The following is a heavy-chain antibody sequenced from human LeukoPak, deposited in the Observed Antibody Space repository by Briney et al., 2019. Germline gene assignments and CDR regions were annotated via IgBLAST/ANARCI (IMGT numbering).Heavy chain of an antibody. CDR3: ARGRWYTDY. CDR2: INHSGST. CDR1: GGSFSGYY. V-gene: IGHV4-34*01. Sequence: LETLSLTCAVYGGSFSGYYWSWIRQPPGKGLEWIGEINHSGSTNYNPSLKSRVTISVDTSKNQFSLKLSSVTAADTAVYYCARGRWYTDYWGQGTPVTVSS. J-gene: IGHJ4*02. D-gene: IGHD6-13*01.